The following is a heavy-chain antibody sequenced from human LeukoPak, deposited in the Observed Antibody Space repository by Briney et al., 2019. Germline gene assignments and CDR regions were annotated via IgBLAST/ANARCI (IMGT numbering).Heavy chain of an antibody. CDR3: ARGPRNYYDSSGYYLFDY. D-gene: IGHD3-22*01. J-gene: IGHJ4*02. Sequence: GGSLRLSCAASGFTFSSYGVHWVRQAPGKGLEWVAVIWYDGSNKYYADSVKGRFTISRDNSKNTLYLQMNSLRAEDTAVYYCARGPRNYYDSSGYYLFDYWGQGTLVTVSS. CDR1: GFTFSSYG. CDR2: IWYDGSNK. V-gene: IGHV3-33*08.